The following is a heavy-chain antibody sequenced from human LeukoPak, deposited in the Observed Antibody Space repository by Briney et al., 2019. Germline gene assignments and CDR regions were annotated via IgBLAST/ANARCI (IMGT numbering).Heavy chain of an antibody. CDR3: AKDRKWLRYYYYGMDV. CDR1: GFTFSSYA. V-gene: IGHV3-23*01. D-gene: IGHD5-12*01. CDR2: ISGSGGST. Sequence: GRSLRLSCAASGFTFSSYAMSWVRQAPGKGLEWVSAISGSGGSTYYADSVKGRFTISRDNSKNTLYLQMNSLRAEDTAVYYCAKDRKWLRYYYYGMDVWGQGTTVTVSS. J-gene: IGHJ6*02.